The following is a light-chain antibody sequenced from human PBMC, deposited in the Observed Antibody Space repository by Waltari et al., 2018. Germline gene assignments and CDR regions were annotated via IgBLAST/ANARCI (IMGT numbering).Light chain of an antibody. CDR2: DDN. Sequence: QSALTQPASVSGSPGQSITIPCTGTSRAVGIYNLVFWYQQYPGKAPKVIIYDDNRRPSGVSDRFSGSKSGNTASLTISGVQAEDEADYYCCSYGGSYTWVFGGGTKLTVL. J-gene: IGLJ3*02. V-gene: IGLV2-23*01. CDR3: CSYGGSYTWV. CDR1: SRAVGIYNL.